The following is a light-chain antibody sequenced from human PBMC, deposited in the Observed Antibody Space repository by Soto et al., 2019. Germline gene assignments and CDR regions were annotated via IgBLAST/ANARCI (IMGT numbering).Light chain of an antibody. CDR1: QSLCQS. CDR3: QHYKSWPPFT. Sequence: EIVMTQSPATLSVSPGDSATLSCRASQSLCQSLAWYQQKSGQAPRRLIYGASTRATGSPARFSGSGSGTVFTLNVSSLQSEDFPFFYCQHYKSWPPFTFGQGTRLEI. J-gene: IGKJ5*01. V-gene: IGKV3-15*01. CDR2: GAS.